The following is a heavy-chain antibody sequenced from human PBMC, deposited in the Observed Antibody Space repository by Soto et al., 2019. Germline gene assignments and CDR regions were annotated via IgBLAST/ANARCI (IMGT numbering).Heavy chain of an antibody. V-gene: IGHV1-69*01. Sequence: SLLNVYLKGAGERKNVQLIGCLRKNPGQGLEWMGGIIPMFGTPHYAEKFQDRVTITADESTGTAYLELSSLTSEDTAVYYCATSERRDGHSLDYPGPATLGNGSS. CDR2: IIPMFGTP. CDR3: ATSERRDGHSLDY. CDR1: GERKNVQL. J-gene: IGHJ4*02. D-gene: IGHD5-18*01.